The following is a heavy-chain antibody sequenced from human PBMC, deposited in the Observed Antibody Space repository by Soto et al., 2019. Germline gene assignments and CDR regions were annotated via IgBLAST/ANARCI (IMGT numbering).Heavy chain of an antibody. D-gene: IGHD1-26*01. V-gene: IGHV3-30*19. CDR1: GLTLSSFG. J-gene: IGHJ6*02. CDR3: ATGRKWEHSYGMDV. CDR2: ISYDGSDK. Sequence: PGGSLRLSCAASGLTLSSFGMHWVRQAPGKGLEWVALISYDGSDKNYGDSVKGRFTISRDNSKNTLYLQMDSLRAEDTAMYYCATGRKWEHSYGMDVWGQGTTVTVSS.